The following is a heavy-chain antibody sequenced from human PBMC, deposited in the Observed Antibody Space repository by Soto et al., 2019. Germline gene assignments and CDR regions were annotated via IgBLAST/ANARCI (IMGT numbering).Heavy chain of an antibody. CDR3: ARDPGSGWSYFDY. Sequence: QAQLQESGPGLVKPSETLSLTCTVSGASMSNYYWSWIRQPPGKGLEWIGYIYNSGSTNYNPSLKRRVTISVDTSKNQFSLELYSVTAADTAVYYCARDPGSGWSYFDYWGQGTLVTVSS. CDR2: IYNSGST. V-gene: IGHV4-59*01. J-gene: IGHJ4*02. CDR1: GASMSNYY. D-gene: IGHD6-19*01.